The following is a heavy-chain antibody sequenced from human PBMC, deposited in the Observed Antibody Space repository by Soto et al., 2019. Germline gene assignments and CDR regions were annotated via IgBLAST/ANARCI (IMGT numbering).Heavy chain of an antibody. V-gene: IGHV3-30*18. CDR3: AKDSRAVRGVTFYYYYGMDV. D-gene: IGHD3-10*01. Sequence: RGSRRLSCAASGFTFSSYGMHWVRQAPGKGLEWVAVISYDGSNKYYADSVKGRFTISRDNSKNTLYLQMNSLRAEDTAVYYCAKDSRAVRGVTFYYYYGMDVWGQGTRVTVSS. CDR2: ISYDGSNK. CDR1: GFTFSSYG. J-gene: IGHJ6*02.